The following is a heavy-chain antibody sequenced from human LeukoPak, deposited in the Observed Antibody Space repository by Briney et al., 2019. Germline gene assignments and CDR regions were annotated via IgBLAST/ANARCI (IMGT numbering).Heavy chain of an antibody. CDR1: GFTFSSYA. Sequence: GGSLRLSCAASGFTFSSYAMSWVRQAPGKGLEWVSDISGSGGSTYYADSVKGRFTISRDNSKNTLYLQMKSLRAEDTAVYYCANPRIAAAGTVFLQALFDYWGQGTLVTVSS. J-gene: IGHJ4*02. CDR2: ISGSGGST. V-gene: IGHV3-23*01. CDR3: ANPRIAAAGTVFLQALFDY. D-gene: IGHD6-13*01.